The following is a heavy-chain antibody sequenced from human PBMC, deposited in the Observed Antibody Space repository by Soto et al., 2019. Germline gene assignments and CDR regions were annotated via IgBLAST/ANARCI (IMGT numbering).Heavy chain of an antibody. V-gene: IGHV1-69*13. J-gene: IGHJ5*02. CDR1: GGTFNSYG. CDR2: IIPIAETP. Sequence: ASVKVSCKASGGTFNSYGINWVRQAPGQGLEWMGGIIPIAETPKYAQKFQGRVTITADESTNTVYMELSSLRSEDTAMYYCARLSRPNYYDTSGFFKDNWFDPWGQGTLVTVSS. D-gene: IGHD3-22*01. CDR3: ARLSRPNYYDTSGFFKDNWFDP.